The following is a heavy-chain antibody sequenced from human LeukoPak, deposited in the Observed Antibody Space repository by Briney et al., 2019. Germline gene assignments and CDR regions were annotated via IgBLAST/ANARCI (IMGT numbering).Heavy chain of an antibody. CDR2: MYNSGST. Sequence: SETLSLTCTVSGGSISGSYWSWIPQPPGKGLEWIAYMYNSGSTNYNPSLKSRVTISIDTSKNQFSLKLSSLTAADTAIYYCARGIESYGDYGYWGQGILVTVS. D-gene: IGHD4-17*01. J-gene: IGHJ4*02. CDR1: GGSISGSY. V-gene: IGHV4-59*01. CDR3: ARGIESYGDYGY.